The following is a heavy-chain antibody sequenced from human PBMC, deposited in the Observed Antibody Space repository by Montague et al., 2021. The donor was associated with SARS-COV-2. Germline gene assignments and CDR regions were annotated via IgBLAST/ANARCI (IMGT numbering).Heavy chain of an antibody. V-gene: IGHV3-21*01. CDR1: GFTFSSYS. J-gene: IGHJ6*02. CDR3: ARDPLDYGLWSSGSYYNAYDYYGMDV. Sequence: SLRLSCAASGFTFSSYSMNWVRQAPGKGLEWVSSISSSSSYIYYADSVKGRFTISRDNAKNSLYLQMNSLRAEDTAVYYCARDPLDYGLWSSGSYYNAYDYYGMDVWGQGTTVTVSS. CDR2: ISSSSSYI. D-gene: IGHD3-10*01.